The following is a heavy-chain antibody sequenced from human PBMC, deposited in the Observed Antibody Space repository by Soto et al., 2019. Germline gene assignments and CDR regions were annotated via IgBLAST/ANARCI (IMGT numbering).Heavy chain of an antibody. CDR3: ARVGIAAAGMGP. V-gene: IGHV1-69*06. CDR2: IIPIFGTG. D-gene: IGHD6-13*01. CDR1: GGTFSSYA. Sequence: QVQLVQSGAEVKKPGSSVKVSCKASGGTFSSYAISWVRQAPGQGLEWMGGIIPIFGTGNYAQKFQGRVTITADKSTSTAYMELSSLRSEDTDVYYCARVGIAAAGMGPWGQGTLVTVSS. J-gene: IGHJ5*02.